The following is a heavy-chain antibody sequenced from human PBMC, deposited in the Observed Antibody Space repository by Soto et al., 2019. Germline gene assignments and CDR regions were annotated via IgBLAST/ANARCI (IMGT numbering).Heavy chain of an antibody. Sequence: EVQLVESGGGLVQPGRSLRLSCAASGFTFEDYAMHWVRQAPGKGLEWVSGISWNSGTISYADSVKGRFTISRDNAKNSLYLKMNSLRLEDTALYCCAKADRYDFWSGVWFDRWGQGTLVTVSA. CDR3: AKADRYDFWSGVWFDR. CDR1: GFTFEDYA. V-gene: IGHV3-9*01. D-gene: IGHD3-3*01. J-gene: IGHJ5*02. CDR2: ISWNSGTI.